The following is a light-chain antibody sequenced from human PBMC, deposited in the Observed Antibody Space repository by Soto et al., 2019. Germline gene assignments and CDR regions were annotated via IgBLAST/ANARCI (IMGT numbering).Light chain of an antibody. V-gene: IGLV2-14*03. Sequence: QAALNQAAPGFWFSGPVIAILLTGKNNVVGGYNYVSWYQHHPGKAPKLMIYDVTNRPSGVSDRFSGSKSGNTASLTISGLQAEDEADYYCSSYTSSGNYVFGTGTKVTVL. J-gene: IGLJ1*01. CDR1: NNVVGGYNY. CDR3: SSYTSSGNYV. CDR2: DVT.